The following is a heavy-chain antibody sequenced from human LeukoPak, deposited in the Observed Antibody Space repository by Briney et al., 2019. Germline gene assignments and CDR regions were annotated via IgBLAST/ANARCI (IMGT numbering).Heavy chain of an antibody. CDR2: INPSGGAT. Sequence: ASVKVSCKASGYTFSSYFMHWVRQTPGQGLEWMGIINPSGGATIYAQKFEGRVTLTTDTSTSTAYMELRSLRSDDTAVYYCARSKGGITMIVVVNSAFDVWGPGTMVTVSS. J-gene: IGHJ3*01. CDR1: GYTFSSYF. D-gene: IGHD3-22*01. CDR3: ARSKGGITMIVVVNSAFDV. V-gene: IGHV1-46*01.